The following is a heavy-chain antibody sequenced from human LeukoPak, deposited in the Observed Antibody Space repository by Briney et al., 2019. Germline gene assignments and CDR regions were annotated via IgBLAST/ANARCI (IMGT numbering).Heavy chain of an antibody. CDR3: GRLVYYCTRRSWLVVLYH. D-gene: IGHD2-8*02. V-gene: IGHV3-7*01. CDR2: IKQDGSEE. Sequence: GGSLRLSCAASGSTFSSYSMNWVRQPPGKGLEWVANIKQDGSEEYYVDSVKGRFTISRDNAKNSLILQMNSLRAEDTAVYYCGRLVYYCTRRSWLVVLYHLGQGTLVTVPS. J-gene: IGHJ5*02. CDR1: GSTFSSYS.